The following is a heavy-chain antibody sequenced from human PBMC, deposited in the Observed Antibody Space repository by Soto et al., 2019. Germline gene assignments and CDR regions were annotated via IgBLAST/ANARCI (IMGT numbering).Heavy chain of an antibody. D-gene: IGHD6-13*01. CDR1: GFTFSSYS. Sequence: EVQLVESGGGLVKPGGSLRLSCAASGFTFSSYSMNWVRQAPGKGLEWVSSISSSSSYIYYADSVKGRFTISRDNAKNSLDLQMNSLRAEDTAVYYCARVAAAEHGYDREFDYGGQGTLVAVSS. CDR3: ARVAAAEHGYDREFDY. J-gene: IGHJ4*02. CDR2: ISSSSSYI. V-gene: IGHV3-21*01.